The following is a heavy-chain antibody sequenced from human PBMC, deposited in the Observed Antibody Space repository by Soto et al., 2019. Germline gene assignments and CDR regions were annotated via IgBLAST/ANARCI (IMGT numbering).Heavy chain of an antibody. CDR2: IYYSGST. CDR3: ARHSLQYYDILTGYDY. J-gene: IGHJ4*02. Sequence: PSETLSLTCTVSGGSISSYYWSWIRQPPGKGLEWIGYIYYSGSTNYNPSLKSRVTISVDTSKNQFSLKLSSVTAADTAVYYCARHSLQYYDILTGYDYWGQGTLVTVSS. V-gene: IGHV4-59*08. CDR1: GGSISSYY. D-gene: IGHD3-9*01.